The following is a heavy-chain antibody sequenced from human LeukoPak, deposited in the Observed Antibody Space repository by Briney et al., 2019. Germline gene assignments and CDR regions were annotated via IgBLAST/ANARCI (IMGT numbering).Heavy chain of an antibody. Sequence: PSQTLSLTCTVSGGSISSGGYYWSWIRQPPGKGLEWIGYIYYSGSTNYNPSLKSRVTISVDTSKNQFSLKLSSVTAADTAVYYCARDSGERTPQDAFDIWGQGTMVTVSS. D-gene: IGHD1-1*01. CDR2: IYYSGST. V-gene: IGHV4-61*08. CDR3: ARDSGERTPQDAFDI. CDR1: GGSISSGGYY. J-gene: IGHJ3*02.